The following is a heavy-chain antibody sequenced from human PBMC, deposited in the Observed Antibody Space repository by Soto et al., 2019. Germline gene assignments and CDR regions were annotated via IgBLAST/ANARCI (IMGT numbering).Heavy chain of an antibody. D-gene: IGHD3-9*01. CDR1: GFTISSYW. J-gene: IGHJ4*02. Sequence: EVQLVESGGGLVQPGGSLRLSCAASGFTISSYWMSWVRQAPGKGLEWVANINPDGSERNYVDSVKGRFTISRDNAKNSRYLQMNSLRGEATAVYYCARESTVDWAGYWGQGTLVTVSS. V-gene: IGHV3-7*01. CDR3: ARESTVDWAGY. CDR2: INPDGSER.